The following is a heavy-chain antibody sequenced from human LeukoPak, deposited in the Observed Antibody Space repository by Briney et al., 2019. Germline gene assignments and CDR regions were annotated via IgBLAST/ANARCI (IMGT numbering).Heavy chain of an antibody. J-gene: IGHJ4*02. Sequence: ASVKVSCKASGYTFSSYDISWVRQAPGQGLEWMGWMNPNSGNTGYAQKFQGRVTMTRNTSISTAYMELSSLRSEDTAVYYCAISPGFSQDFDYWGQGTLVTVSS. CDR2: MNPNSGNT. CDR3: AISPGFSQDFDY. CDR1: GYTFSSYD. V-gene: IGHV1-8*02. D-gene: IGHD3-3*01.